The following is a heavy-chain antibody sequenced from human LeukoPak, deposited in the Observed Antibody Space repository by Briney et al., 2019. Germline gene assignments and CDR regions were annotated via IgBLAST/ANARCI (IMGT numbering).Heavy chain of an antibody. Sequence: SSETLSLTCAVYGGSFSGYYWTWIRQTPEKGLEWIGEMNPSGSTSYNPSLQSRVTISVDTSKNQFSLKLSSVAAADTAVYYCARGRQDVTMIVVVMTAVSYYLDVWGKGTTVTVS. CDR1: GGSFSGYY. CDR2: MNPSGST. CDR3: ARGRQDVTMIVVVMTAVSYYLDV. D-gene: IGHD3-22*01. V-gene: IGHV4-34*01. J-gene: IGHJ6*03.